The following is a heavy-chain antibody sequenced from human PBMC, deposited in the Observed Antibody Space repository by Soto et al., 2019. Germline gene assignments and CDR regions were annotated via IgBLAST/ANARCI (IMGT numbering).Heavy chain of an antibody. CDR3: AKIIILVPSVHGMDV. D-gene: IGHD2-2*01. CDR1: GGSISDYY. V-gene: IGHV4-59*01. Sequence: SETLSLTCTVSGGSISDYYWSWIRQPPGKGLEYIGYIYYTGSTNYNPSLKSRVTISLDTSKNQFSLKLSSVTAADTAIYFCAKIIILVPSVHGMDVWGQGTTVTVSS. CDR2: IYYTGST. J-gene: IGHJ6*02.